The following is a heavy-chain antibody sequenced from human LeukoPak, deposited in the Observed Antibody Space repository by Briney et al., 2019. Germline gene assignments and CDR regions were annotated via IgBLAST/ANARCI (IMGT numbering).Heavy chain of an antibody. CDR1: GFTVSSDY. Sequence: GGSLRLSCAASGFTVSSDYMKWVRQAPGKGLEWVSIIYTDGSTHYADSVKGRFSISRDLSKNTVHLQIHSLTAEDTAVYYCARALTYSSGWFAFDYWGQGTLVTVSS. V-gene: IGHV3-66*01. J-gene: IGHJ4*02. CDR2: IYTDGST. CDR3: ARALTYSSGWFAFDY. D-gene: IGHD6-19*01.